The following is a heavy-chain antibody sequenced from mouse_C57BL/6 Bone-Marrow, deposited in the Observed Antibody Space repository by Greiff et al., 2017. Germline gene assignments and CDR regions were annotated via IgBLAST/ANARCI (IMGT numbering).Heavy chain of an antibody. D-gene: IGHD3-2*02. CDR3: GGARDTLRLRRWMDY. V-gene: IGHV1-81*01. CDR2: IYPRSGNT. J-gene: IGHJ4*01. CDR1: GYTFTSYG. Sequence: QVQLKESGAELARPGASVKLSCKASGYTFTSYGISWVKQRTGQGLEWIGEIYPRSGNTYYNEKFKGKATLTADKSSSTAYMELRSLTSEDSAVYFCGGARDTLRLRRWMDYWGQGTSVTVSS.